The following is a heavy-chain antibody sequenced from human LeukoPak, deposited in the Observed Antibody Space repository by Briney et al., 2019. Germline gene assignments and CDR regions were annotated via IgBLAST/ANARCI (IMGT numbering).Heavy chain of an antibody. CDR1: GFTFGSFG. Sequence: GGSLRLSCAASGFTFGSFGMNWVRQAPGRGLEWVSYISSSGNAIYYAESVKGRFTISRDNARNSLYLQMDSLRAEDTAVYYCAWGWFGELFSHWGQGTLVTVSS. D-gene: IGHD3-10*01. CDR3: AWGWFGELFSH. V-gene: IGHV3-48*01. CDR2: ISSSGNAI. J-gene: IGHJ4*02.